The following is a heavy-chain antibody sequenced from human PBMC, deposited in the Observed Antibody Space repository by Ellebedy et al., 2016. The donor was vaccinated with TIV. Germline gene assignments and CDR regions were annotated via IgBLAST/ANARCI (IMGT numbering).Heavy chain of an antibody. CDR3: ARRVVGWFDP. J-gene: IGHJ5*02. D-gene: IGHD2-15*01. CDR2: IYHDGNT. V-gene: IGHV4-39*02. CDR1: GASINRSSFY. Sequence: MPGGSLRLSCSVSGASINRSSFYWDWVRQPPGKGLEWIGTIYHDGNTFYNPSLQRRVTISVDTSKNRFSLNLSSVTAADTAMYYCARRVVGWFDPWGQGTLVTVSS.